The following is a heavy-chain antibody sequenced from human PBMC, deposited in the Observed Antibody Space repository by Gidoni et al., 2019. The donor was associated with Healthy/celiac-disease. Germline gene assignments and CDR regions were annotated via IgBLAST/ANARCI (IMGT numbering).Heavy chain of an antibody. Sequence: EVQLVESGGGLVQPGGSLRLSCAASGFTFSSYSMNWVRQAPGKGLEWVSYISSSSSTIYYADSVKGRFTISRDNAKNSLYLQMNSLRAEDTAVYYCASSIAARPSRQWGQGTLVTVSS. CDR3: ASSIAARPSRQ. D-gene: IGHD6-6*01. CDR1: GFTFSSYS. CDR2: ISSSSSTI. V-gene: IGHV3-48*01. J-gene: IGHJ4*02.